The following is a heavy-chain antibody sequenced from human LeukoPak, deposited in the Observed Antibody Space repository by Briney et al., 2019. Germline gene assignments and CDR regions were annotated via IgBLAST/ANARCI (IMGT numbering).Heavy chain of an antibody. V-gene: IGHV4-34*01. CDR2: INHSGST. CDR1: GGSFSGYY. CDR3: ARGPDVEMATIMPPDY. Sequence: KPSETLSLTCAVYGGSFSGYYWSWIRQPPGKGLEWIGEINHSGSTNYNPSLKSRVTISVDTSKNLFSLKLSSVTAADTAVYYCARGPDVEMATIMPPDYWGQGTLVTVSS. D-gene: IGHD5-24*01. J-gene: IGHJ4*02.